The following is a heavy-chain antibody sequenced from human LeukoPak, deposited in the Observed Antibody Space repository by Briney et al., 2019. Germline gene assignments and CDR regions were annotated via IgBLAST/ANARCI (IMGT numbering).Heavy chain of an antibody. D-gene: IGHD6-13*01. Sequence: PGGSLRLSCTASGFTFSSYEMNWVRQAPGKGLEWVSSISSSSSYIYYADSVKGRFTISRDNAKNSLYLQMNSLRAEDTAVYYCAREGDSSSWYGIYYYYYMDVWGKGTTVTVSS. V-gene: IGHV3-21*01. J-gene: IGHJ6*03. CDR2: ISSSSSYI. CDR3: AREGDSSSWYGIYYYYYMDV. CDR1: GFTFSSYE.